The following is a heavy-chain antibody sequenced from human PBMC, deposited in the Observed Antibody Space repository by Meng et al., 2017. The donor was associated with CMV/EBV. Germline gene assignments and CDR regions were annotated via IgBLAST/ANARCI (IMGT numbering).Heavy chain of an antibody. D-gene: IGHD2-2*01. CDR3: ARGDIVVVPAASYFDY. V-gene: IGHV4-31*03. CDR1: GGSISSGGYY. Sequence: SETLSLTCTVSGGSISSGGYYWSWIRQHPGKGLVWIEYIYYSGSTYYNPSLKSRVTISVDTSKNQFSLKLSSVTAADTAVYYCARGDIVVVPAASYFDYWGQGTLVTVSS. CDR2: IYYSGST. J-gene: IGHJ4*02.